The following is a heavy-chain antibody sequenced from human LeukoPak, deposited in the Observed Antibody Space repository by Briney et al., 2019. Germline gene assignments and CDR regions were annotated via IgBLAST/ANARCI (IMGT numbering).Heavy chain of an antibody. V-gene: IGHV4-59*11. J-gene: IGHJ4*02. CDR2: IYYSGST. CDR3: ASFGYSSSWFQFDY. CDR1: GGSISSHY. D-gene: IGHD6-13*01. Sequence: PSETLSLTCTVSGGSISSHYWSWIPQPPGKGLEWIGYIYYSGSTNYNPSLKSRVTISVDTSKNQFSLKLSSVTAADTAVYYCASFGYSSSWFQFDYWGQGTLVTVSS.